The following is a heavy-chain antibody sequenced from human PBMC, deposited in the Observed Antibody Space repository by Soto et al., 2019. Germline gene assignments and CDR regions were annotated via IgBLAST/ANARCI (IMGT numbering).Heavy chain of an antibody. CDR1: GGSISSGGYY. D-gene: IGHD2-21*01. J-gene: IGHJ4*02. Sequence: QVQLQESGPGLVKPSQTLSLTCTVSGGSISSGGYYWSWIRQHPGKGLEWIGYIYYSGSTYYNPSLNSRVTISVDTSKNQFSLKLSSVTAADTAVYYCASLTYCGGDCWAYFDDWGQGTLVTVSS. CDR3: ASLTYCGGDCWAYFDD. CDR2: IYYSGST. V-gene: IGHV4-31*03.